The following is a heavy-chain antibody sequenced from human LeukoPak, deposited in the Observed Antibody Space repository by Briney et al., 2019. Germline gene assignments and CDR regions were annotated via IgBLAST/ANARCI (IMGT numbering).Heavy chain of an antibody. D-gene: IGHD5-12*01. CDR2: MNPNSGNT. CDR3: ARWDIVATGYYFDY. Sequence: ASVKVSCKASGYTFTSYDINWVRQATGQGLEWMGWMNPNSGNTGYAQKFQGRVTITRNTSISTAYMELSSLRSEDTAVYYCARWDIVATGYYFDYWGQGTLVTVSS. V-gene: IGHV1-8*03. J-gene: IGHJ4*02. CDR1: GYTFTSYD.